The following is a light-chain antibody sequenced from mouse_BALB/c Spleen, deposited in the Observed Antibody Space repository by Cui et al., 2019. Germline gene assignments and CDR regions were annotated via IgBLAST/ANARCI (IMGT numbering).Light chain of an antibody. J-gene: IGKJ2*01. V-gene: IGKV8-19*01. CDR2: WAS. CDR3: QNDYSYPPYT. Sequence: DIVMTQSPSSLTVTAGEKVTMSCKSSQSLLNSGNQKNYLTWYQQKPGQPPKLLIYWASTRESGVPDRFTGSGSGTDFTLTFSSVQAEDLAVYYCQNDYSYPPYTFGGGTKLEIK. CDR1: QSLLNSGNQKNY.